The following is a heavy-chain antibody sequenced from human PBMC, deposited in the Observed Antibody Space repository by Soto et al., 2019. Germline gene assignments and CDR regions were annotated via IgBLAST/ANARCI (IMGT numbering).Heavy chain of an antibody. V-gene: IGHV4-30-4*01. D-gene: IGHD5-18*01. CDR1: GGSISSGDYY. CDR2: IYYSGST. J-gene: IGHJ4*02. CDR3: ARGTRPGYSYGGTYFDY. Sequence: SETLSLTCTVSGGSISSGDYYWSWIRQPPGKGLEWIGYIYYSGSTYYSPSLKSRVTISVDTSKNQFSLKLSSVPAADTAVYYCARGTRPGYSYGGTYFDYWGQGTLVTVSS.